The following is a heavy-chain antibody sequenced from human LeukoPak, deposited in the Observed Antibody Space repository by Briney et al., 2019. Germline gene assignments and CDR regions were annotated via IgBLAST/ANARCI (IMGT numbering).Heavy chain of an antibody. Sequence: PGGSLRLSCAASGFTFSSYAMSWVRQAPGKGLEWVSAISGSGGSTYYADSVKGRFTISRDNSKNTLYLQMNSLRAEDTAVYYCARWRLRYFDWLSPGAFDIWGQGTMVTVSS. CDR2: ISGSGGST. D-gene: IGHD3-9*01. CDR3: ARWRLRYFDWLSPGAFDI. J-gene: IGHJ3*02. V-gene: IGHV3-23*01. CDR1: GFTFSSYA.